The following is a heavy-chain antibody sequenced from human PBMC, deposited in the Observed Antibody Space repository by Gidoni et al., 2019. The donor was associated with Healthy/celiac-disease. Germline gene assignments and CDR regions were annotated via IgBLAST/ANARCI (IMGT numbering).Heavy chain of an antibody. Sequence: EVQLVESGGGLVQPGRSLRLSCAASGFTFDDYAMHWVRQAPGKGLEWVSGISWNSGSIGYADSVKGRFTISRDNAKNSLYLQMNSLRAEDTALYYCAKDSGTLGYYDSSGYYSDFDYWGQGTLVTVSS. CDR1: GFTFDDYA. CDR3: AKDSGTLGYYDSSGYYSDFDY. J-gene: IGHJ4*02. D-gene: IGHD3-22*01. V-gene: IGHV3-9*01. CDR2: ISWNSGSI.